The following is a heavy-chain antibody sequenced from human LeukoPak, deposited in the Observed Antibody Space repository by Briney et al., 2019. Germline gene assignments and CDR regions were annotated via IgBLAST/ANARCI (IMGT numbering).Heavy chain of an antibody. J-gene: IGHJ4*02. Sequence: NASQTLSLTCTVSGGSISSGGYYWSWIRQHPGKGLEWIGYIYYSGSTYYNPSLKSRVTTSVDTSKNQFSLKLSSVTAADTAVYYCARGAAAANQGVIVDYWGQGTLVTVSS. D-gene: IGHD6-13*01. CDR2: IYYSGST. CDR1: GGSISSGGYY. CDR3: ARGAAAANQGVIVDY. V-gene: IGHV4-31*03.